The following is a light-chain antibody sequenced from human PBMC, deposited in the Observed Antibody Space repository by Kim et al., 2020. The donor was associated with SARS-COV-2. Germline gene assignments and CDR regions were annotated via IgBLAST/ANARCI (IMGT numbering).Light chain of an antibody. Sequence: QSALTQPRSVSGSPGQSVTISCTGTSSDVGGYNYVSWYQQHPGKAPKLMIYDVSKRPSGVPDRFSGSKSGNTASLTVSGLQAEDEADCYCCSYAGSYQLFGRGTQLTVL. CDR3: CSYAGSYQL. J-gene: IGLJ2*01. CDR2: DVS. CDR1: SSDVGGYNY. V-gene: IGLV2-11*01.